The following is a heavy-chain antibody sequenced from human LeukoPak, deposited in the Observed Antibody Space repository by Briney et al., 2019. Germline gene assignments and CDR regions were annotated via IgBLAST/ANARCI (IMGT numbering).Heavy chain of an antibody. D-gene: IGHD3-10*01. Sequence: GASVKVSCKASGYTFTSYDINWVRQAPGQGLEWVGWMNPNSGNTGSAQKVQGRITITTNTSISTAYMELSSLRPEDTAVYYCARIYYRRSDYHYYYMDVWGEGTTVTVSS. CDR1: GYTFTSYD. CDR3: ARIYYRRSDYHYYYMDV. J-gene: IGHJ6*03. V-gene: IGHV1-8*01. CDR2: MNPNSGNT.